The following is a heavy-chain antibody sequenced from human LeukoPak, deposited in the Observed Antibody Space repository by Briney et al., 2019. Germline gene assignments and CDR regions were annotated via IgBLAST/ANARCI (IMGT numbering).Heavy chain of an antibody. J-gene: IGHJ5*02. Sequence: ASVKVSCKTSGYSFTDYYMHWVRQAPGQGLEWMGWINPNSGGTSTAQKFQGRITMTRDTSITTVYMEVSWLTSDDTAIYYCTRADRLDGSPYLIGPWGQGTLVTVSS. D-gene: IGHD1-26*01. CDR3: TRADRLDGSPYLIGP. V-gene: IGHV1-2*02. CDR2: INPNSGGT. CDR1: GYSFTDYY.